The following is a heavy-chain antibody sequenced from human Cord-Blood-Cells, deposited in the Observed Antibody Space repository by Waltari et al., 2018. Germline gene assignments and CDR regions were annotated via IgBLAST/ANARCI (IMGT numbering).Heavy chain of an antibody. V-gene: IGHV3-73*02. CDR1: GFTFSGSA. Sequence: EVQLVESGGGLVQPGGSLKLSCAASGFTFSGSAMHWVRLASGQGLELVGRIRSKANSYATAYAASVKGRFTISRDDSKNTAYLQMNSLKTEDTAVYYCTRRGTIFGVVIDDAFDIWGQGTMVTVSS. D-gene: IGHD3-3*01. CDR3: TRRGTIFGVVIDDAFDI. CDR2: IRSKANSYAT. J-gene: IGHJ3*02.